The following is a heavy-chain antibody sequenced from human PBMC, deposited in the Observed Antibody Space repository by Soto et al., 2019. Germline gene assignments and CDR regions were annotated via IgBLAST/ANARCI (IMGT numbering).Heavy chain of an antibody. CDR1: GFTFSSYE. Sequence: GGSLRLSCAASGFTFSSYEMNWVRQAPGKGLEWVSYIRSSGSTIYYADSVKGRFTISRDNAKNSLYLQMNSLRAEDTAVYYCARTEYSSSYWYFDLWGRGTLVTVSS. CDR3: ARTEYSSSYWYFDL. CDR2: IRSSGSTI. J-gene: IGHJ2*01. D-gene: IGHD6-6*01. V-gene: IGHV3-48*03.